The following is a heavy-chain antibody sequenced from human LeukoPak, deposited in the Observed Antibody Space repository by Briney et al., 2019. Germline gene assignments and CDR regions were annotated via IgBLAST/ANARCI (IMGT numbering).Heavy chain of an antibody. Sequence: SGTLSLTCAVSGGSISSSNWWSWVRQPPGKGLEWIGEIYHSGSTNYNPSLKSRVTISVDTSKNQFSLKLSSVTAADTAVYYCAAVPSIVVVPAANDDYWGQGTLVTVSS. CDR2: IYHSGST. CDR1: GGSISSSNW. CDR3: AAVPSIVVVPAANDDY. J-gene: IGHJ4*02. D-gene: IGHD2-2*01. V-gene: IGHV4-4*02.